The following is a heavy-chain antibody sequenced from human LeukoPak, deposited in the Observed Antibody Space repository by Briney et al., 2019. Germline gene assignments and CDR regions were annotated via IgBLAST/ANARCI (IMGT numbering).Heavy chain of an antibody. CDR3: ARHRPAYYYYGMDV. CDR1: GGSICSYY. Sequence: SETLSLTCTVSGGSICSYYWSWIRQSPGKGLEWIGYIYYSGSTNYNPSLKSRVTISIDTSKNQFSLKLSSVTAADTAVYYCARHRPAYYYYGMDVWAKGPRSPSP. J-gene: IGHJ6*02. CDR2: IYYSGST. V-gene: IGHV4-59*08.